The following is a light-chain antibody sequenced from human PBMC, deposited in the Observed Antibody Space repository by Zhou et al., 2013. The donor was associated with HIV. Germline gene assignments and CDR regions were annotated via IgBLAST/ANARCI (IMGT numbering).Light chain of an antibody. CDR2: KAS. Sequence: DIQMTQSPSTLSASVGDRVTITCRASQSISSWLAWYQQKPGKAPKLLIYKASSLESGVPSRFSGSGPGTEFTLTISSLQPDDFATYYCQQCNTYPYTFGQGTKLEIK. J-gene: IGKJ2*01. V-gene: IGKV1-5*03. CDR1: QSISSW. CDR3: QQCNTYPYT.